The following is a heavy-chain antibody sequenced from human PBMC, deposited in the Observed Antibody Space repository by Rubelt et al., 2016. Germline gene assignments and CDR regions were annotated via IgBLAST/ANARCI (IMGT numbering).Heavy chain of an antibody. CDR1: GGSFSGYY. J-gene: IGHJ4*02. CDR2: ITHTGST. V-gene: IGHV4-34*01. D-gene: IGHD4-23*01. Sequence: QVQLQQWGAGLLKPSETLSLSCAVYGGSFSGYYWTWIRQPPGKGLEWIGEITHTGSTNYNPTLKSRVTISVDTSKNQFFLKLNSVTAADTAVYYGARGAGGGNSAGYWGQGTRVTVSS. CDR3: ARGAGGGNSAGY.